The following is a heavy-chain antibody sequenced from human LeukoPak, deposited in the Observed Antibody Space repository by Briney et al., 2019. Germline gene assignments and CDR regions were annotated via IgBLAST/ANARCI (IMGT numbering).Heavy chain of an antibody. D-gene: IGHD3-10*02. CDR1: GFTLSSYG. Sequence: GRSLRLSCAASGFTLSSYGMHWVRQAPGKGLEWVAVIWYDGSNKYYADSVKGRFTISRDNSKNTLYLQMNSLRAEDTAVYYCAKAYIPGRIFGVLAFDIWGQGTMVTVSS. V-gene: IGHV3-33*06. CDR2: IWYDGSNK. J-gene: IGHJ3*02. CDR3: AKAYIPGRIFGVLAFDI.